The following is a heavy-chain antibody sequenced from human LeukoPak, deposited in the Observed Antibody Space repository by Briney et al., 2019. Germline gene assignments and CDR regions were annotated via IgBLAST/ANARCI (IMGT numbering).Heavy chain of an antibody. V-gene: IGHV3-7*01. CDR2: IKQDGSEK. CDR1: GFTFTSYW. J-gene: IGHJ4*02. Sequence: GGTLRLSCAASGFTFTSYWMSWVRQAPGKGLEWVANIKQDGSEKHYVDSVKGRFTISRDNAKNSVYLQMNSLRAEDTAVYYCSVVVLAATYYWGQGTLVTVSS. CDR3: SVVVLAATYY. D-gene: IGHD2-15*01.